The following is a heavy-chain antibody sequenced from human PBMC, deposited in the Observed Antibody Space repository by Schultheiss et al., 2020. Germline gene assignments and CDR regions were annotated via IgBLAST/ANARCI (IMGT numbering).Heavy chain of an antibody. D-gene: IGHD6-13*01. J-gene: IGHJ4*02. CDR3: AREHIAAAGTPDY. Sequence: GESLKISCAASGFAFTDYYMTWIRQAPGKGLEWVSDISSTGRTINYADSVKGRFTISRDNAKNTLFLQLNSLSAEDTAVYYCAREHIAAAGTPDYWGQGNLVTVSS. CDR1: GFAFTDYY. V-gene: IGHV3-11*01. CDR2: ISSTGRTI.